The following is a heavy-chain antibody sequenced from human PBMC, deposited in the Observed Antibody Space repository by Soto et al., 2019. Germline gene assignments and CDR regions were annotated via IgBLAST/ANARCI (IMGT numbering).Heavy chain of an antibody. D-gene: IGHD2-2*01. V-gene: IGHV4-59*01. J-gene: IGHJ3*02. Sequence: QVQLQESGPGLVKPSETLSLTCTVSGGSISSYYWSWIRQPPGKGLEWIGYIYYSGSTNYNTSLKSRVTISVDPSKNQFSLKLSSVTAADTAVYYCARGRGGWFINQLLNAFDIWGQGTMVTVSS. CDR2: IYYSGST. CDR1: GGSISSYY. CDR3: ARGRGGWFINQLLNAFDI.